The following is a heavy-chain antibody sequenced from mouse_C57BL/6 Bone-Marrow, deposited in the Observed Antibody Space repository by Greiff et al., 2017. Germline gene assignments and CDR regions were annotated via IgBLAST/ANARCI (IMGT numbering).Heavy chain of an antibody. J-gene: IGHJ1*03. CDR1: GFTFSSYA. V-gene: IGHV5-4*01. Sequence: EVKVVESGGGLVKPGGSLKLSCAASGFTFSSYAMSWVRQTPEKRLEWVATISDGGSYTYYPDNVKGRFTISRDNAKNNLYLQMSHLKSEDTAMYYCARDDRYLWYFDVWGTGTTVTVSS. D-gene: IGHD5-1*01. CDR3: ARDDRYLWYFDV. CDR2: ISDGGSYT.